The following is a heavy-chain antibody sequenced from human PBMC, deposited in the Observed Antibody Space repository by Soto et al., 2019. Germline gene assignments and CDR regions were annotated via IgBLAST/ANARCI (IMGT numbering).Heavy chain of an antibody. J-gene: IGHJ4*02. CDR1: GFTFDTYV. CDR2: IWYDGSNK. D-gene: IGHD3-16*01. V-gene: IGHV3-33*01. Sequence: LRLSCAASGFTFDTYVMHWVRQAPGRGLEWVALIWYDGSNKYYADSVKGRFTISRDNSKNTLYLQMNSLRAEDTAVYYCARGARDFDYWGQGTLVTVYS. CDR3: ARGARDFDY.